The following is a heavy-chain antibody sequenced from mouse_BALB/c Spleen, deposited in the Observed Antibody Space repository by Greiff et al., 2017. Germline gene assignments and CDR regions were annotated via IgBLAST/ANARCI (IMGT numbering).Heavy chain of an antibody. J-gene: IGHJ1*01. V-gene: IGHV5-4*02. CDR3: ARGGSMITTRDWYFDV. CDR1: GFTFSDYY. CDR2: ISDGGSYT. Sequence: EVHLVESGGGLVKPGGSLKLSCAASGFTFSDYYMYWVRQTPEKRLEWVATISDGGSYTYYPDSVKGRFTISRDNAKNNLYLQMSSLKSEDTAMYYCARGGSMITTRDWYFDVWGAGTTVTVSS. D-gene: IGHD2-4*01.